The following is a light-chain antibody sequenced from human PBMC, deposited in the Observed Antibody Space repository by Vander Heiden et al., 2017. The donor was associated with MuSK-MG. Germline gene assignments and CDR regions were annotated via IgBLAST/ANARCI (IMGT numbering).Light chain of an antibody. J-gene: IGLJ2*01. CDR1: TSDVGGYNY. Sequence: ISCTGTTSDVGGYNYVSWYQHHPGKAPTLVIFAVSRRHSGVSHRFAGSQSGNTASLTISGRKEEDEADYYCRACTTTTTVVFGGGTKLTVL. CDR2: AVS. V-gene: IGLV2-14*03. CDR3: RACTTTTTVV.